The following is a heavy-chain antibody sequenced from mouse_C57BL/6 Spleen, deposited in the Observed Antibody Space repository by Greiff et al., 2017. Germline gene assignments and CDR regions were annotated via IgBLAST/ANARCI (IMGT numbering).Heavy chain of an antibody. V-gene: IGHV3-6*01. J-gene: IGHJ2*01. Sequence: DVQLQESGPGLVKPSQSLSLTCSVTGYSITSGYYWNWIRQFPGNKLEWMGYISYDGSNNYNPSLKNRISITRDTSKNQFFLKLNSVTTEDTATYYCARGYYGRDPYYWGQGTTLTVSS. CDR1: GYSITSGYY. CDR3: ARGYYGRDPYY. D-gene: IGHD1-1*01. CDR2: ISYDGSN.